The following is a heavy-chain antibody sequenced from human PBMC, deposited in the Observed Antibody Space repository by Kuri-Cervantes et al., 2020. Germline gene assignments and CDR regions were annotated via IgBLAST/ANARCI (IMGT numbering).Heavy chain of an antibody. CDR1: GYTFTSYD. V-gene: IGHV1-8*01. D-gene: IGHD6-13*01. J-gene: IGHJ6*02. CDR3: ASPVAAPAYYGMDV. Sequence: ASVKVSCKASGYTFTSYDINWVRQATGQGLEWMGWVNPNSGNTGYAQKFQGRVTMTRNTSISTAYMELSSLRSEDTAVYYCASPVAAPAYYGMDVWGQGTTVTVSS. CDR2: VNPNSGNT.